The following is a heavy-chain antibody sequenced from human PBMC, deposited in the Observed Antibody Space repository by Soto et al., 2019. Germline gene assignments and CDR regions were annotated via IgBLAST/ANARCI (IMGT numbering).Heavy chain of an antibody. CDR1: GFTFSSYA. J-gene: IGHJ3*02. D-gene: IGHD2-15*01. CDR2: ISGSGGSK. V-gene: IGHV3-23*01. CDR3: ASSLGYCSGGSCYGLDAFDI. Sequence: EVQLLESGGGLVQPGGSLRLSCAASGFTFSSYAMSWVRQAPGKGLEWVSAISGSGGSKYYAHSVKGRFTISRDNSKNTLYLQMNSLRAEDTAVYYCASSLGYCSGGSCYGLDAFDIWGQGTMVTVSS.